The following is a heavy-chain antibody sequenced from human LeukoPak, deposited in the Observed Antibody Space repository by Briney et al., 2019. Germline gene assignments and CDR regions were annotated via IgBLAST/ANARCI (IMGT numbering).Heavy chain of an antibody. CDR1: GFTFSSYG. V-gene: IGHV3-33*01. J-gene: IGHJ6*02. CDR3: ARGLRTYYYYYGMDV. Sequence: GGSLRLSCAASGFTFSSYGMHWVRQAPGKGLEWVAVIWYDGSNKYYADSVKGRFTISRDNSKNTLYLQMNSLTAADTAVYYCARGLRTYYYYYGMDVWGQGTTVTVSS. CDR2: IWYDGSNK.